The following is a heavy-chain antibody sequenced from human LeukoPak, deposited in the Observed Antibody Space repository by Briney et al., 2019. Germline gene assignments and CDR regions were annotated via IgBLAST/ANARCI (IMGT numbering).Heavy chain of an antibody. V-gene: IGHV3-30-3*01. CDR3: ARDGSEYDSSGYYVGYYFDY. D-gene: IGHD3-22*01. J-gene: IGHJ4*02. Sequence: GGSLRLSCAASGFTFSSYAMHWVRQAPGKGLEWVAVISYDGSNKYYADSVKGRFTISRDNSKNTLYLQMNSLRAEDTAVYYCARDGSEYDSSGYYVGYYFDYWGQGTLVTVSS. CDR2: ISYDGSNK. CDR1: GFTFSSYA.